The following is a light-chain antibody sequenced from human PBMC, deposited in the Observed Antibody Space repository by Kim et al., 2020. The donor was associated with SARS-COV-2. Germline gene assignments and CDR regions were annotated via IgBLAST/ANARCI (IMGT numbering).Light chain of an antibody. CDR2: YDS. J-gene: IGLJ2*01. V-gene: IGLV3-21*04. Sequence: APGRTAGMTCGGNNSGSKSVLWYQQKPGQAPVLVINYDSNRPSGIPEGFSGSNSGNTATLTISRVEAGDEADYYCQVWDSSSDHVVFGGGTKLTVL. CDR3: QVWDSSSDHVV. CDR1: NSGSKS.